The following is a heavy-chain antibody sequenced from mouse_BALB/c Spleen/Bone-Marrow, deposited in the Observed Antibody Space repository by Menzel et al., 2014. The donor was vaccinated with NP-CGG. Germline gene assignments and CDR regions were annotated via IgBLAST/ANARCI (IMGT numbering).Heavy chain of an antibody. CDR3: VRGYGNLDY. Sequence: EVQLVESGGGLVQPKGSLKLSCAASGFTFKTYAMNWVRQAPEKGLEWVAHIRSKSNNYATYYADSVKDRFTISRDDSQSMLYLQMNNLKTEDTAIYSCVRGYGNLDYWGQGTTLTVSS. CDR2: IRSKSNNYAT. V-gene: IGHV10-1*02. J-gene: IGHJ2*01. D-gene: IGHD2-1*01. CDR1: GFTFKTYA.